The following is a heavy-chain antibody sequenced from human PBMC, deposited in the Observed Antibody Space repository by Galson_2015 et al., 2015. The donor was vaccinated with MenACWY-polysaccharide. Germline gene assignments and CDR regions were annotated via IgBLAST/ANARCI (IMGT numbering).Heavy chain of an antibody. V-gene: IGHV3-30*18. CDR3: AKTPSSTGWYYFDF. J-gene: IGHJ4*02. CDR1: GFTFSTYG. D-gene: IGHD6-19*01. CDR2: ISYDGTNK. Sequence: SLRLSCAASGFTFSTYGMHWVRQAPGKGLEWVAVISYDGTNKYYADSVKGRFTISRDNSKNTLYLQMNSLRAEDTTVYYCAKTPSSTGWYYFDFSGQGTLVTVSS.